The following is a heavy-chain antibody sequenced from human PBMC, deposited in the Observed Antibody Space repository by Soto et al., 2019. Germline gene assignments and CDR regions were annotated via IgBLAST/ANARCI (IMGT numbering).Heavy chain of an antibody. Sequence: PVDSLKISCKCCGYSFTSYRIAWVRQMPGKGMEWMGIIYPGDSDTRYSPSFQGQFTISADKSISTAYLQWSSLKASDTAMYYCARRTSIAVAFDYWGQGTLVPVSS. V-gene: IGHV5-51*01. D-gene: IGHD6-19*01. CDR2: IYPGDSDT. CDR1: GYSFTSYR. J-gene: IGHJ4*02. CDR3: ARRTSIAVAFDY.